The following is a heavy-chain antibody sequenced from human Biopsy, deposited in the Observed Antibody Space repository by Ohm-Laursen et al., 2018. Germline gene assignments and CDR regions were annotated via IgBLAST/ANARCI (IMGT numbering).Heavy chain of an antibody. CDR1: GGPIDSYY. Sequence: TLSLTCTVSGGPIDSYYWSWIRQPPGKALEWIGYFYFTGRTSYNPSLKGRVTMSVNTSKKQFSLRLSFVTAADTAVYYCASAGYNPDWNFDLWGRGTRVTVSS. CDR3: ASAGYNPDWNFDL. J-gene: IGHJ2*01. D-gene: IGHD5-24*01. CDR2: FYFTGRT. V-gene: IGHV4-59*12.